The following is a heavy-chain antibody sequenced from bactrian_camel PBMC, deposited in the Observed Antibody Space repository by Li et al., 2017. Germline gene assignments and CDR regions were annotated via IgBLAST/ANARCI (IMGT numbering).Heavy chain of an antibody. V-gene: IGHV3-2*01. CDR2: IYSDGSKT. J-gene: IGHJ6*01. CDR3: TSDSAPPALFCSGGYCGIRS. Sequence: HVQLVESGGGLVQPRGSLRLSCGAFGFTFSLYYMSWVRQAPGKGLEWVSSIYSDGSKTLYADSEKGRFTISRDNTKNTVYLQMNSMKSEDMALYYCTSDSAPPALFCSGGYCGIRSWGQGTQVTVS. CDR1: GFTFSLYY. D-gene: IGHD2*01.